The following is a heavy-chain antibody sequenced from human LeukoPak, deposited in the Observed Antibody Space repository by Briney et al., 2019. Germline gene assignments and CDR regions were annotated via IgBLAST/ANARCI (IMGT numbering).Heavy chain of an antibody. Sequence: GGSLRLSCAASGFTFTSYAMNWGRQAPGKGLGWVSVISGSGNSTYYADSVKGRFTISRDNSKNTLYLQLNSLRAEDTAVYYCAKARGSSSYSDRHYWGQGILVTVSS. CDR1: GFTFTSYA. CDR3: AKARGSSSYSDRHY. D-gene: IGHD3-3*01. CDR2: ISGSGNST. V-gene: IGHV3-23*01. J-gene: IGHJ4*02.